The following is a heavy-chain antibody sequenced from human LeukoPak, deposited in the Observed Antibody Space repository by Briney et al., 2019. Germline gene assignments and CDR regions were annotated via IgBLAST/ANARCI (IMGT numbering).Heavy chain of an antibody. J-gene: IGHJ3*02. V-gene: IGHV3-64*01. CDR3: ARVKVSGAFDI. CDR2: ISSNGGRT. Sequence: GGSLRLSCAASGFTFSSYAVHWVRQAPGKGLEYVSAISSNGGRTYYANSVKGRFTISRDNSKNTLYLQMGSLRAEDMAVYYCARVKVSGAFDIWGQGTMVTVSS. CDR1: GFTFSSYA.